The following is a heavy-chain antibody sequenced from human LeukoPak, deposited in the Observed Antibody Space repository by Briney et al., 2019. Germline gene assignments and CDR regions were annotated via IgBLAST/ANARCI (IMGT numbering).Heavy chain of an antibody. V-gene: IGHV4-34*01. D-gene: IGHD3-22*01. J-gene: IGHJ4*02. Sequence: SETLSLTCAVYGGSFSGYYWSWIRQPPGKGLEWIGEINHSGSTNYNPSLKSRVTISVDTSKNQFSLKLSSVTAADTAVYYCARGRELYYYDSSGYYRAFYFDYWGQGTLITVSS. CDR2: INHSGST. CDR3: ARGRELYYYDSSGYYRAFYFDY. CDR1: GGSFSGYY.